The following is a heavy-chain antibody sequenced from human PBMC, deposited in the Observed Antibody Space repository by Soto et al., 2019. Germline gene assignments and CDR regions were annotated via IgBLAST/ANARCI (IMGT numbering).Heavy chain of an antibody. D-gene: IGHD3-10*01. V-gene: IGHV3-23*01. CDR2: ISGSGCST. CDR3: AKGARVLLWFGGFDP. CDR1: GFTFSSYA. J-gene: IGHJ5*02. Sequence: GGSLRLSCAASGFTFSSYAMSWVRQAPGKGLEWVSAISGSGCSTYYADSVKGRFTISRDNSKNTLYLQMNSLRAEDTAVYYCAKGARVLLWFGGFDPWGQGTLVTVSS.